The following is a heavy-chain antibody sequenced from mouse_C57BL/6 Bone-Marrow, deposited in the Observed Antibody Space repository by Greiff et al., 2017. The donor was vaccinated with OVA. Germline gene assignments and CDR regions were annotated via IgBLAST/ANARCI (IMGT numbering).Heavy chain of an antibody. CDR2: IYPGSGST. V-gene: IGHV1-55*01. J-gene: IGHJ3*01. Sequence: QVQLQQPGAELVKPGASVKMSCKASGYTFTSYWITWVKQRPGQGLEWIGDIYPGSGSTNYNEKFKGKATLTVDTSSSTAYMQLSSLTSEDSAVYYCARSDIYDGYYSHAYWGPGTLVTVSA. CDR3: ARSDIYDGYYSHAY. D-gene: IGHD2-3*01. CDR1: GYTFTSYW.